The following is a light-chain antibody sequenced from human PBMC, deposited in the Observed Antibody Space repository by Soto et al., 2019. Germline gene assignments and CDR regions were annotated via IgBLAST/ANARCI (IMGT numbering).Light chain of an antibody. Sequence: EIVLTQSPGTLSLSPGERATLSCRARQSVRSTYLAWYQQKPGQAPRLLIFGASSRATGIPDRFSGSGSEGDFTLTISRLEPEDFAIYFCQKYGSSPPTFGQGTKVDI. CDR2: GAS. CDR1: QSVRSTY. CDR3: QKYGSSPPT. V-gene: IGKV3-20*01. J-gene: IGKJ1*01.